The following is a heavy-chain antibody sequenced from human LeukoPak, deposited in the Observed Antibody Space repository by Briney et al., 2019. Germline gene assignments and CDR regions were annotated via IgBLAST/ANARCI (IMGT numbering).Heavy chain of an antibody. Sequence: PGGSPRLSCAASGFTFSSYSMNWVRQAPGKGLEWVSSISSSSSYIYYADSVKGRFTISRDNAKNSLYLQMNSLRAEDTAVYYCARDWPYDSSGYWPYYFDYWGQGTLVTVSS. V-gene: IGHV3-21*01. CDR1: GFTFSSYS. J-gene: IGHJ4*02. D-gene: IGHD3-22*01. CDR3: ARDWPYDSSGYWPYYFDY. CDR2: ISSSSSYI.